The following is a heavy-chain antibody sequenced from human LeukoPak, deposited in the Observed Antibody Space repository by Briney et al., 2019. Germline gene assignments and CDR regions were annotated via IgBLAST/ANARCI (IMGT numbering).Heavy chain of an antibody. CDR2: ISGSGGST. J-gene: IGHJ4*02. CDR1: GFTFSSYA. D-gene: IGHD5-18*01. Sequence: PGGSLRLSCAASGFTFSSYAMSWVRQAPGKGLEWVSAISGSGGSTYYADSVKGRFTISRDNSKNTLYPQMNSLRAEDTAVYYCAKAPGYSYGYLDYWGQGTLVTVSS. V-gene: IGHV3-23*01. CDR3: AKAPGYSYGYLDY.